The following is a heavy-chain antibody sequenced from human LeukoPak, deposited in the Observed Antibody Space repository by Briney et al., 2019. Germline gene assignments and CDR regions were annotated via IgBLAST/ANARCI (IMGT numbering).Heavy chain of an antibody. CDR2: ISYDGSNK. Sequence: GRSLRLSCAASGFTFSSYAMHWVRQAPGKGLEWVAVISYDGSNKYYADSVKGRFTISRDNSKSTQYLQMNSLRAEDTAVYYCAREVITTAAFDIWGQGTMVTVSS. D-gene: IGHD3-22*01. J-gene: IGHJ3*02. CDR3: AREVITTAAFDI. V-gene: IGHV3-30-3*01. CDR1: GFTFSSYA.